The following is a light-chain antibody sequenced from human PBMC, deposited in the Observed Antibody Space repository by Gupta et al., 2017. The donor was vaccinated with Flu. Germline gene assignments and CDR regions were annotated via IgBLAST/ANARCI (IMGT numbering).Light chain of an antibody. CDR3: QQRSNWPPSLT. CDR2: DAS. V-gene: IGKV3-11*01. Sequence: EIVLTQSPATLSLSPGERATLSCRASQSVGSYLAWYQEKPGQAPRLLIYDASNRATGIPARFSGSGSGIDFTLTISSLDPEDAAVYYCQQRSNWPPSLTFGGGTKVEIK. J-gene: IGKJ4*01. CDR1: QSVGSY.